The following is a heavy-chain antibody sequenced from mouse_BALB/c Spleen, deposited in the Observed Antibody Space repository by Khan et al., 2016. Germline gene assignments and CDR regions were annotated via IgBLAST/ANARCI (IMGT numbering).Heavy chain of an antibody. D-gene: IGHD3-1*01. CDR1: GFTFSSYT. CDR3: TRDSSGGFAY. Sequence: EVELVESGGGLVKSGGSLKLSCAASGFTFSSYTMSWVRQTPEKRLEWVATISSGGNYTYYPDSVKGRFTISRDNAKNTLYLQMSSLKSEDTAMFYCTRDSSGGFAYWGQGTLVTVSA. J-gene: IGHJ3*01. CDR2: ISSGGNYT. V-gene: IGHV5-6-4*01.